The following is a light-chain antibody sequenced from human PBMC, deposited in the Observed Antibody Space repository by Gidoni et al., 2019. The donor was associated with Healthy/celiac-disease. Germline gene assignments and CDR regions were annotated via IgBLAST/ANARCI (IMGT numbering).Light chain of an antibody. Sequence: EMVLTQSPGTLSLSPGERATLSCRASQRVSSSYLAWYQQKPGQAPRLLIYGASSRATGIPDRFSGSGSGTDFTLTISRLEPEDFAVYYCQQYGSSGYTFGQGTKLEIK. J-gene: IGKJ2*01. CDR2: GAS. CDR3: QQYGSSGYT. V-gene: IGKV3-20*01. CDR1: QRVSSSY.